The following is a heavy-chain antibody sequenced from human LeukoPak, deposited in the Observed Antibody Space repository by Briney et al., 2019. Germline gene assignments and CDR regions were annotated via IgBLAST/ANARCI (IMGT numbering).Heavy chain of an antibody. CDR3: ARVLYGDARRVYYYYYMDV. J-gene: IGHJ6*03. CDR2: IYHSGST. V-gene: IGHV4-38-2*01. Sequence: PSETLSLTCAVSGYSISSGYYWGWIRQPPGKGLEWIGSIYHSGSTYYNPSLKSRVTISVDTSKNQFSLKLSSVTAADTAVYYCARVLYGDARRVYYYYYMDVWGKGTTVTVSS. CDR1: GYSISSGYY. D-gene: IGHD4-17*01.